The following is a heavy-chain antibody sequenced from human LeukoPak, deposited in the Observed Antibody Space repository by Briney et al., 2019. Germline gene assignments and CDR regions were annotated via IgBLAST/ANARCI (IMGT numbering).Heavy chain of an antibody. CDR1: GFTFSSYG. CDR3: AKSPTYYDILTGWGWFDP. J-gene: IGHJ5*02. D-gene: IGHD3-9*01. V-gene: IGHV3-30*02. Sequence: GGSLRLSCAASGFTFSSYGMHWVRQAPGKGLEWVAFIRYDGSNKYYADSVKGRFTISRDNSKNTLYLQMNSLRAEDTAVYYCAKSPTYYDILTGWGWFDPWGQGTLVTVSS. CDR2: IRYDGSNK.